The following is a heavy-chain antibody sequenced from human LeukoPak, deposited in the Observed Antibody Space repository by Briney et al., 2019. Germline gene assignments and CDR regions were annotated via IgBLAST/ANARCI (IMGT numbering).Heavy chain of an antibody. CDR2: INPNSGDT. D-gene: IGHD4-17*01. V-gene: IGHV1-2*02. CDR1: GYTFTDYY. Sequence: ASLKVSCKASGYTFTDYYKHWVRQAPGQGLEWMGRINPNSGDTIYVQNFQGRVAMTRDTSISTAYMELSRLRFDDAAVYYCARTPDYGVTTWGQGTLVTVSS. J-gene: IGHJ5*02. CDR3: ARTPDYGVTT.